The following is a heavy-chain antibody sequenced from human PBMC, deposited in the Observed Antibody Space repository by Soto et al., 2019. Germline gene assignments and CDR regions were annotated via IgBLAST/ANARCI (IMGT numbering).Heavy chain of an antibody. D-gene: IGHD3-16*01. CDR3: AMVDVYVTPSPQDV. CDR2: INAYNGNT. V-gene: IGHV1-18*01. J-gene: IGHJ6*02. Sequence: EASVKVSCKASGYRFTSYGIGWVRQAPGQGLEWMGWINAYNGNTNYAQNLQGRVTLTTDTSTSTAYMELRSLRSNDTAVYYCAMVDVYVTPSPQDVWGQGTTVTVS. CDR1: GYRFTSYG.